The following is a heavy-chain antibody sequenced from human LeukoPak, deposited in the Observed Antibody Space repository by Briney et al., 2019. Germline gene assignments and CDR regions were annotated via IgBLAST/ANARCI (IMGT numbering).Heavy chain of an antibody. D-gene: IGHD6-6*01. CDR3: VEAARPGDY. Sequence: GGSLRLSCAASGFTFSSYAMSWVRQAPGKGLEWVSGISGSGGSTYYADSVKGRFTISRDNSKNTLYVQMNSLRAEDTAVYYCVEAARPGDYWGQGTLVTVSS. J-gene: IGHJ4*02. V-gene: IGHV3-23*01. CDR2: ISGSGGST. CDR1: GFTFSSYA.